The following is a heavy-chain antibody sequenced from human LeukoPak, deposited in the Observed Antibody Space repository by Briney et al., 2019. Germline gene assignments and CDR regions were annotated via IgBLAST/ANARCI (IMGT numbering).Heavy chain of an antibody. CDR3: ARRKTYYSDSNYYTDAFDI. CDR1: GFTVSSNY. CDR2: IYSGGST. V-gene: IGHV3-53*01. D-gene: IGHD3-22*01. J-gene: IGHJ3*02. Sequence: GGSLRLSCAASGFTVSSNYMSWVRQAPGKGLEWVSVIYSGGSTYYADSVKGRFTISRDNSKNTLYLQMNSLRAEDTAVYYCARRKTYYSDSNYYTDAFDIWGQGTMVTVSS.